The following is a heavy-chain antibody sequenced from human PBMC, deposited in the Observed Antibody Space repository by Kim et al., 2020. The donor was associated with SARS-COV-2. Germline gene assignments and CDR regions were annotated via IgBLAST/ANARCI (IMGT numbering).Heavy chain of an antibody. Sequence: GGSLRLSCAASGFIFSTYSMNWVRQAPGKGLEWVSIISGDGVNIYYADPVKGRFTISRDNSKNTLYLQMNNLRAEDTAVYYCANRVGWQRPLDYWGQGTLVTVSS. V-gene: IGHV3-23*01. J-gene: IGHJ4*02. CDR3: ANRVGWQRPLDY. D-gene: IGHD5-12*01. CDR1: GFIFSTYS. CDR2: ISGDGVNI.